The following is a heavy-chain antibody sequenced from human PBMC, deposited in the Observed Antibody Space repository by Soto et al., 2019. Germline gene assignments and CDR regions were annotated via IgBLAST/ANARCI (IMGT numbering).Heavy chain of an antibody. V-gene: IGHV4-61*01. D-gene: IGHD3-16*01. Sequence: QVQLQESGPGLVKPSETLSLTCAVSGASVSNDNYYWSWIRQPPGKGLEWIGYIYYSGTTNYNSYLKSRLSLSVDMSKNQFSLKLASVTAADTAVYFCARSQRGRTAFTFDYWGQGALVTVSS. CDR1: GASVSNDNYY. CDR2: IYYSGTT. J-gene: IGHJ4*02. CDR3: ARSQRGRTAFTFDY.